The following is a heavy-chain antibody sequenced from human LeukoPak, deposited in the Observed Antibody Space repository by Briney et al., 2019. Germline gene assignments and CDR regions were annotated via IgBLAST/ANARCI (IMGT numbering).Heavy chain of an antibody. CDR2: IYYSGST. CDR1: GGSISSSSYY. J-gene: IGHJ4*02. CDR3: AGSGLSRFGF. V-gene: IGHV4-39*01. D-gene: IGHD2/OR15-2a*01. Sequence: KPSETLSLTCTVSGGSISSSSYYWGWIRQPPGKGLEWIGSIYYSGSTYYNPSLKSRVTISVDTSKNQFSLKLSSVPAADTAVYYCAGSGLSRFGFWGQGTLVTVSS.